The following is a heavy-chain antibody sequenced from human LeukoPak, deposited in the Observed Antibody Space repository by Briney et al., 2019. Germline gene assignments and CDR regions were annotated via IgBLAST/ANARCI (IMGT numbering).Heavy chain of an antibody. V-gene: IGHV3-23*01. CDR3: AKDVGTMIVVVITIDY. CDR1: GFTFSSYA. D-gene: IGHD3-22*01. CDR2: ISGSGGST. Sequence: GGSLRLSCAASGFTFSSYAMSWVRQAPGKGLEWVSAISGSGGSTYYADSVKGRSTISRDNSKNTLYLQMNSLRAEDTAVYYCAKDVGTMIVVVITIDYWGQGTLVTVSS. J-gene: IGHJ4*02.